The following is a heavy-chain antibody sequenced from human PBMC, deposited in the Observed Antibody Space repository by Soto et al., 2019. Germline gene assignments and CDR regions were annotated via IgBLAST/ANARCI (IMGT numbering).Heavy chain of an antibody. J-gene: IGHJ3*01. CDR3: ARDNWNTV. CDR2: VNGDGSST. Sequence: WGSLRLSCGASGFTFSNYWMHWVRQVPGKGLVWVSRVNGDGSSTFYADSVKGRFTISRDNAENTVFLQMNSLRAEGTAVYYCARDNWNTVWGQGTMVTVSS. CDR1: GFTFSNYW. V-gene: IGHV3-74*01. D-gene: IGHD1-20*01.